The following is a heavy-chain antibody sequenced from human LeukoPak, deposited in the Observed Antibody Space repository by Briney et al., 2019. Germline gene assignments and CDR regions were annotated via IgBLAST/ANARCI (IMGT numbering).Heavy chain of an antibody. D-gene: IGHD3-3*01. V-gene: IGHV4-61*08. J-gene: IGHJ4*02. CDR3: ARHSYHFWPFDY. CDR2: IYYSGST. CDR1: GGSISSGGYY. Sequence: PSETLSLTCTVSGGSISSGGYYWSWIRQRPGKGLEWIAYIYYSGSTNYNPSLKSRVTISVDTSKNQFSLRLSSVTAADTAVYYCARHSYHFWPFDYWGQGTLVTVSS.